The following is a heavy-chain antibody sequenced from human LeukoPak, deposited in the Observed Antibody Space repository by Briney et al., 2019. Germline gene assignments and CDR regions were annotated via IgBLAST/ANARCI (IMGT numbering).Heavy chain of an antibody. CDR3: ARDDHSGWLDY. J-gene: IGHJ4*02. CDR1: GYTFTGYY. V-gene: IGHV1-2*02. CDR2: INPNSGGT. D-gene: IGHD5-12*01. Sequence: ASVKVSCKAPGYTFTGYYMHWVRQAPGQGLEWMGWINPNSGGTNYAQKFQGRVTMTRDTTTSTAYMELSSLRSEDTAVYYCARDDHSGWLDYWGQGTLVTVSS.